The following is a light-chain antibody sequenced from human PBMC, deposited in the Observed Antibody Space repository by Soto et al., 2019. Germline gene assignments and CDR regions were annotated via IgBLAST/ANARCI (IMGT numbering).Light chain of an antibody. Sequence: IPMSQSPASLSATVGNRVPISCQASQDIATYLNWYQQKPGKAPNLLIYDASNLETGVPSRFSGGGSGTHFTFTISNLQPEDIATYYCQQYDNLPPTWTFGQGTKVDI. CDR1: QDIATY. V-gene: IGKV1-33*01. CDR3: QQYDNLPPTWT. J-gene: IGKJ1*01. CDR2: DAS.